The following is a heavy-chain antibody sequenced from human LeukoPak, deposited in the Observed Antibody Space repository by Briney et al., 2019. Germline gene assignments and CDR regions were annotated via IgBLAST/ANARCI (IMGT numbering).Heavy chain of an antibody. CDR1: GGSISSYY. V-gene: IGHV4-59*12. D-gene: IGHD6-13*01. J-gene: IGHJ4*02. Sequence: SETLSLTCTVSGGSISSYYWSWLRQPPGKGLEWIGYIYYSGSTNYNPSLTSRVTISVDTSKNQFSLKLSSVTAADTAVYYCARRRYSSSWYSIDYWGQGTLVTVSS. CDR2: IYYSGST. CDR3: ARRRYSSSWYSIDY.